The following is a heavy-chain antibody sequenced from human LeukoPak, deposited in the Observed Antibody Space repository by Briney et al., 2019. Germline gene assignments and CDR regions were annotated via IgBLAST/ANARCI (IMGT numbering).Heavy chain of an antibody. CDR2: ISSSGSTI. J-gene: IGHJ5*02. V-gene: IGHV3-11*01. CDR3: ARDLSEYCSSTSCYFPWFDP. Sequence: GGSLRLSCAASGFTFSDYYMSWIRQAPGKGLEWVSYISSSGSTIHYADSVKGRFTISRDNAKNSLYLQMNSLRAEDTAVYYCARDLSEYCSSTSCYFPWFDPWGQGTLVTVSS. CDR1: GFTFSDYY. D-gene: IGHD2-2*01.